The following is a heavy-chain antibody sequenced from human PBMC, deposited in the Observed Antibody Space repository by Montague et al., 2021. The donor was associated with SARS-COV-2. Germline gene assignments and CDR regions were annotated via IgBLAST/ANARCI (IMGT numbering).Heavy chain of an antibody. V-gene: IGHV4-38-2*02. D-gene: IGHD1-1*01. CDR2: IYHSGST. CDR3: AVNRNYYYYYGMDV. Sequence: SETLSLTCTVSGYSISSGYYWGWIRQPPGKGLEWIGSIYHSGSTYYNPSLKSRVTISVDTSKNQFSLKLSSVTAADTAVYYCAVNRNYYYYYGMDVGAKGPRSPSP. J-gene: IGHJ6*02. CDR1: GYSISSGYY.